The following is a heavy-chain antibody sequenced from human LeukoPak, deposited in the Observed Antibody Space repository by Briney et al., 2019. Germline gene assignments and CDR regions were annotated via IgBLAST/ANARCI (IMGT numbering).Heavy chain of an antibody. CDR1: GYTFTSYG. Sequence: GASVKVSCKASGYTFTSYGISWVRQAPGQGLEWMGWISAYNGNTNYAQKLQGRVTMTTDTSTSTAYMELRSLRSEDTAVYYCATAPLGYCSGGSCSAGDYVMDVWGQGTTVTVSS. D-gene: IGHD2-15*01. J-gene: IGHJ6*02. CDR2: ISAYNGNT. CDR3: ATAPLGYCSGGSCSAGDYVMDV. V-gene: IGHV1-18*01.